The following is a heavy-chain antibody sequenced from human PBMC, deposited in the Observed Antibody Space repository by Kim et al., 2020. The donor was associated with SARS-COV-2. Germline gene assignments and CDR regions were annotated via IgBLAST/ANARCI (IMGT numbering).Heavy chain of an antibody. CDR3: ARHVIAEHFDY. D-gene: IGHD6-13*01. CDR2: IFYSGST. Sequence: SETLSLTCTVSGGSISGSTSYWGWIHQPPGKGLEWIGSIFYSGSTYYNPSLRSRVTISVHTSTTQFSLKLNSVTAADTAVYYCARHVIAEHFDYWGHGTL. J-gene: IGHJ4*01. V-gene: IGHV4-39*01. CDR1: GGSISGSTSY.